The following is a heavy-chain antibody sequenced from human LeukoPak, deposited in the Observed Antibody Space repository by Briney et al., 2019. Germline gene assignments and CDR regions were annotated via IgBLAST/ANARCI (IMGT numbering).Heavy chain of an antibody. V-gene: IGHV4-59*08. Sequence: SETLSLTCTVSGGSISNYYWSWIRQSPGKGLEWIGYIFFSGSSNYNPSLKSRVTISVDTSKNQFSLKLSSVTAADTAVYYCARAGSMFGVVVFDYWGQGTLVTVSS. CDR1: GGSISNYY. CDR3: ARAGSMFGVVVFDY. CDR2: IFFSGSS. J-gene: IGHJ4*02. D-gene: IGHD3-3*01.